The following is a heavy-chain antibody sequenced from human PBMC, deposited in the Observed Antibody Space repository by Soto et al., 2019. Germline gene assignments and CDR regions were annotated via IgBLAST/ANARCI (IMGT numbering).Heavy chain of an antibody. D-gene: IGHD2-2*03. CDR3: ANLEIVVVPAALYYMDV. Sequence: GGSLRLSCAASGFTFSSYAMSWVRQAPGKGLEWVSAISGSGGSTYYADSVKGRFTISRDNSKNTLYLQMNSLRAEDTAVYYCANLEIVVVPAALYYMDVWAKGPRSPSP. V-gene: IGHV3-23*01. CDR1: GFTFSSYA. CDR2: ISGSGGST. J-gene: IGHJ6*03.